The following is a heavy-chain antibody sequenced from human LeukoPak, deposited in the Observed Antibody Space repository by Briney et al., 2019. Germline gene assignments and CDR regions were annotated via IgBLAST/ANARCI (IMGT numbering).Heavy chain of an antibody. V-gene: IGHV3-11*04. CDR3: AKGPLLLWFGEPFDY. J-gene: IGHJ4*02. CDR2: ISNTGSAM. D-gene: IGHD3-10*01. CDR1: GFTFSDYY. Sequence: GGSLRLSCAASGFTFSDYYMNWIRQAPGKGLEWVSYISNTGSAMYYADSVKGRFIISRDNSKNTLYLQMNSLRAEDTAVYYCAKGPLLLWFGEPFDYWGQGTLVTVSS.